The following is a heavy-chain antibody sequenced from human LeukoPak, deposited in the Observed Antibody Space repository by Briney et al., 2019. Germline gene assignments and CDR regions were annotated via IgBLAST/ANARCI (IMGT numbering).Heavy chain of an antibody. V-gene: IGHV3-74*01. CDR2: ISRDGSTA. CDR3: ARVRLRSGYDTIDY. D-gene: IGHD5-12*01. Sequence: GGSLRLSCAASGFTLSSYWMDWVRQAPGIGLVWVAGISRDGSTATYAGSVKGRFTISRDNAKNTLYLQMNSLRAEDTAVYYCARVRLRSGYDTIDYWGQGTLVTISS. J-gene: IGHJ4*02. CDR1: GFTLSSYW.